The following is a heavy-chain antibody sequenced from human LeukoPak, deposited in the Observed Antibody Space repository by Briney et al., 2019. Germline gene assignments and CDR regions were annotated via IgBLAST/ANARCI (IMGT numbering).Heavy chain of an antibody. J-gene: IGHJ4*02. Sequence: GGSLRLSCAASGFTFSSYAMHWVRQATGKGLEWVAVISYDGSNKYYADSVKGRFTISRDNSKNTLYLQMNSLRAEDTAVYYCASDQVDRIWYFDYWGQGTLVTVSS. D-gene: IGHD1-14*01. CDR2: ISYDGSNK. V-gene: IGHV3-30-3*01. CDR1: GFTFSSYA. CDR3: ASDQVDRIWYFDY.